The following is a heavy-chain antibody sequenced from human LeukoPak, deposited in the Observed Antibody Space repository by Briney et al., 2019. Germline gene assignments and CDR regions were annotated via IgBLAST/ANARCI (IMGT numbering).Heavy chain of an antibody. CDR2: ISSSGSTI. V-gene: IGHV3-11*01. CDR3: ARDLRRIPIAAADPYFDY. CDR1: GFTFSDYY. D-gene: IGHD6-13*01. J-gene: IGHJ4*02. Sequence: PGGSLRLSCAASGFTFSDYYMSWIRQAPGKGLEWVSYISSSGSTIYYADSVRGRFTISRDNAKNSLYLQMNSLRAEDTAVYYCARDLRRIPIAAADPYFDYWGQGTLVTVSS.